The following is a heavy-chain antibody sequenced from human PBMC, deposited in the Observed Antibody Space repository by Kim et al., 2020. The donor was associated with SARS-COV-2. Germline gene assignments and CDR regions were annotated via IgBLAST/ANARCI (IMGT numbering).Heavy chain of an antibody. V-gene: IGHV1-24*01. CDR3: ATVFLEWSHPAPFNWFDL. D-gene: IGHD3-3*01. J-gene: IGHJ5*02. CDR2: FDPEDGET. CDR1: GYTLTELS. Sequence: ASVKVSCKVSGYTLTELSMHWVRQAPGKGLEWMGGFDPEDGETIYAQKFQGRVTMTEDTSTDTAYMELSSLRSEDTAVYYCATVFLEWSHPAPFNWFDLWGQGTLVTVSS.